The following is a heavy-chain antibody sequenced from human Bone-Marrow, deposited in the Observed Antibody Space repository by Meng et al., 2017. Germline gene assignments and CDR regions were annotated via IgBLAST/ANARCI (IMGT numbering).Heavy chain of an antibody. Sequence: GGSLRPSCAASGFTFDDYAMHWVRQAPGKGLEWVSGISWNSGSIGYADSVKGRFTISRDNAKNSLYLQMNSLRAEDMALYYCAKGRGIYVLSYYFDYWGQGTLVTVSS. D-gene: IGHD1-26*01. V-gene: IGHV3-9*03. CDR2: ISWNSGSI. CDR3: AKGRGIYVLSYYFDY. CDR1: GFTFDDYA. J-gene: IGHJ4*02.